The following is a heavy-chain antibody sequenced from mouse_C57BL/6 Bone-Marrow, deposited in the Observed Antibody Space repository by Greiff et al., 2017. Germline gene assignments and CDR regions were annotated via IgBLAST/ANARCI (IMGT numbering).Heavy chain of an antibody. D-gene: IGHD2-4*01. CDR1: GYTFTSYW. CDR2: LDPSDSYT. CDR3: ASIYYDYDYAMDY. J-gene: IGHJ4*01. V-gene: IGHV1-50*01. Sequence: QVQLQQPGAELVKPGASVKLSCKASGYTFTSYWMQWVKQRPGQGLEWIGELDPSDSYTNYNQQFKGKATLTVDTSSSTAYMQLSSLTSEDSAVYYCASIYYDYDYAMDYWGQGTSVTVSS.